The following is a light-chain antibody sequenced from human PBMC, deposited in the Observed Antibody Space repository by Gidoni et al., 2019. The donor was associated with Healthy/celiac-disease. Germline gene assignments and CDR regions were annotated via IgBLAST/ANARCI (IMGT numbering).Light chain of an antibody. CDR3: QKGDTTPVA. CDR2: WAS. CDR1: QTVLDSSNNTNY. V-gene: IGKV4-1*01. Sequence: DIVMTPSSPSLAVFLAERAIINSNSTQTVLDSSNNTNYLAWYQQKPGQPPKLLIYWASTRESGVPDRFSGRGSETDFTLTNSRLQAEDVAVYYWQKGDTTPVAVGLGTKVDIK. J-gene: IGKJ3*01.